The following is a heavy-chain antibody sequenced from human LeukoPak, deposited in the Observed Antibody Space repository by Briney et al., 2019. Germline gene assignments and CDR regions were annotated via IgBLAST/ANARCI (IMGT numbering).Heavy chain of an antibody. CDR3: ARGGAAAAATRRGSYFFDS. J-gene: IGHJ4*02. CDR2: INANSGGI. CDR1: GGTFSSYA. D-gene: IGHD6-13*01. Sequence: GASVKVSCKASGGTFSSYAISWVRQAPGQGLEWMGWINANSGGINYAQKFQGRVTMTRDTSISTAYMELSRLRSDDTAVYYCARGGAAAAATRRGSYFFDSWGQGTLVTVSS. V-gene: IGHV1-2*02.